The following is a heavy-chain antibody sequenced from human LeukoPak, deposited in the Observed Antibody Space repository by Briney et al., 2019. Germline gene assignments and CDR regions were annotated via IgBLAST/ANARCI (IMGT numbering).Heavy chain of an antibody. Sequence: SETLSLTCTVSGGSISSSSYYWGWIRQPPGKGLEWIGSIYYSGSTYYNPSLKSRVTISVDTSKNQFSLKLSSVTAADTAVYYCARTGGYPRTNGASDIWGQGTMVTVSS. J-gene: IGHJ3*02. CDR3: ARTGGYPRTNGASDI. CDR2: IYYSGST. CDR1: GGSISSSSYY. V-gene: IGHV4-39*07. D-gene: IGHD2-8*02.